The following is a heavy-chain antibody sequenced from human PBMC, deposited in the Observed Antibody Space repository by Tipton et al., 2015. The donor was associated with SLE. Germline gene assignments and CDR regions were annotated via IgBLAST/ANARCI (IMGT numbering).Heavy chain of an antibody. CDR1: GGSISSGGYY. J-gene: IGHJ3*02. CDR3: ARVFPYDSSAYRVLGPFDI. V-gene: IGHV4-31*03. Sequence: TLSLTCNVSGGSISSGGYYWSWIRQHPGKGLEWIGQINHSGSTNYNPSLMSRVTMSIDTSKNQLSLRLSSVTAADTAVYYCARVFPYDSSAYRVLGPFDIWGQGTLVTVSS. CDR2: INHSGST. D-gene: IGHD3-22*01.